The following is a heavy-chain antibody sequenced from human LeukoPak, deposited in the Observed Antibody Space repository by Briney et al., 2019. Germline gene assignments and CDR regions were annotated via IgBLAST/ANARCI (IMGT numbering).Heavy chain of an antibody. CDR1: GGSISSSSYY. D-gene: IGHD6-6*01. CDR3: ARGSSAARPNFDY. J-gene: IGHJ4*02. V-gene: IGHV4-39*07. CDR2: IYYSGIT. Sequence: KPSETLSLTCTVSGGSISSSSYYWGWIRQPPGKGLEWIGSIYYSGITYYNSSLKSRVTISVDTSKNQFSLKLNSVTAADTAVYYCARGSSAARPNFDYWGQGTLVTVSS.